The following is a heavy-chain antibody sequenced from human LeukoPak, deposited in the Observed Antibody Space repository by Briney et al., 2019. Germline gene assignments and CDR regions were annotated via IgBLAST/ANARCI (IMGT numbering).Heavy chain of an antibody. D-gene: IGHD6-19*01. J-gene: IGHJ4*02. CDR3: ARDPPRKEDSSGWYYFDY. Sequence: ASVKVSCKASGYTFTSYYMHWVRQAPGQGLEWMGIINPSGGSTSYAQKFQGRVTMTRDTSTSTVYMELSSLRSKDTAVYYCARDPPRKEDSSGWYYFDYWGQGTLVTVSS. CDR1: GYTFTSYY. CDR2: INPSGGST. V-gene: IGHV1-46*01.